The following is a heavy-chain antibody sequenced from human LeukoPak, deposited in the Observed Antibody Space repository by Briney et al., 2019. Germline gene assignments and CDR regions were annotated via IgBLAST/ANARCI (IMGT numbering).Heavy chain of an antibody. D-gene: IGHD5-12*01. CDR3: AREWPRGVAKRPFDY. J-gene: IGHJ4*02. Sequence: GASVKVSCKASGYTFTSYAMHWVRQAPGQRLEWMGWINAGNGNTKYSQKFQGRVTITRDTSASTAYMELSSLRSEDTAVYYCAREWPRGVAKRPFDYWGQGTLVTVSS. V-gene: IGHV1-3*01. CDR1: GYTFTSYA. CDR2: INAGNGNT.